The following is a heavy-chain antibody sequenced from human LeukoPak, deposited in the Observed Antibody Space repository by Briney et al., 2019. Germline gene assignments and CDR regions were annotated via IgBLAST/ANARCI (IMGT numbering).Heavy chain of an antibody. V-gene: IGHV4-4*02. CDR2: IYHSGNT. D-gene: IGHD6-13*01. J-gene: IGHJ4*02. Sequence: SGTLSLTCAVPGGSISSSNWWSWVRQPPGKGLEWIGEIYHSGNTNYNPSLKSRVTISVDKSKNQFSLKLSSVTAADTAINHCARVSVAATGACDYWGQGTLVTVSS. CDR1: GGSISSSNW. CDR3: ARVSVAATGACDY.